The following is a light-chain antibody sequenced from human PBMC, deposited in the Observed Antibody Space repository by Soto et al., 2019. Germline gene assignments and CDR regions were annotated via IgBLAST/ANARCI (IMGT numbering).Light chain of an antibody. V-gene: IGLV2-11*01. Sequence: QSVLTQPRSGSGSPGQSVTISCTGTSSDVGGYNFVSWYQQHPGKAPKLMIYDVTKRPSGVPDRFSGSKSGNTASLTISGLQAEDEADYYCCSYAGSYIPYVFGTGTKVTVL. J-gene: IGLJ1*01. CDR1: SSDVGGYNF. CDR3: CSYAGSYIPYV. CDR2: DVT.